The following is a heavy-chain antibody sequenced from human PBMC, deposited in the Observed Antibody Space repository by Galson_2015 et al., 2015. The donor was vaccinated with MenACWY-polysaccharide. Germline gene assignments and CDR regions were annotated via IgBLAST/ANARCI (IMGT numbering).Heavy chain of an antibody. V-gene: IGHV1-18*01. CDR2: ISSYNGNT. J-gene: IGHJ3*01. D-gene: IGHD3-16*01. CDR1: GYTFTSYG. Sequence: QSGAEVKKPGASVKVSCKASGYTFTSYGISWVRQAPGQGLDWMGWISSYNGNTNYAQKLQGRVTFTVDKSASTAYMELRSLISDDTAVCYCARETYRPFWGPFYHDAFDVWGQGTMVTVSS. CDR3: ARETYRPFWGPFYHDAFDV.